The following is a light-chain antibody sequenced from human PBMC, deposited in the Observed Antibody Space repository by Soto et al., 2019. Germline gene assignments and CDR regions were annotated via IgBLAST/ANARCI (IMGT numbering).Light chain of an antibody. CDR1: SSNIGRNT. V-gene: IGLV1-44*01. J-gene: IGLJ3*02. Sequence: QSVLTQPPSASGAPGQRVTISCSGSSSNIGRNTVNWYQQFPGTAPKLLIYSNNQRPSGVPDRFSGSKSGTSASLAISGLQSEDEADYYCAAWDDNLTGVVFGGGTKVTVL. CDR2: SNN. CDR3: AAWDDNLTGVV.